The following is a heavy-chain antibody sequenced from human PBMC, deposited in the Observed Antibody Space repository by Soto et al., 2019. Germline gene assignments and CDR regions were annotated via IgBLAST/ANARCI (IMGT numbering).Heavy chain of an antibody. V-gene: IGHV4-34*01. CDR3: ARLNGYCVSTKCHGYYGTDV. D-gene: IGHD2-2*03. J-gene: IGHJ6*02. CDR1: GESLTGYY. Sequence: SETLSLTCAVYGESLTGYYWSWIRQSTGKGLEWIGEINHNDTASYNPSLKSRATISVDTSKNQFSLRLSSVTAADTAVYYCARLNGYCVSTKCHGYYGTDVWGQGTTVTVSS. CDR2: INHNDTA.